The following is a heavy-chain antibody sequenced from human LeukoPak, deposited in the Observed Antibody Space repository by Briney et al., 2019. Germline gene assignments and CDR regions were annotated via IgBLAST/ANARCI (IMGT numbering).Heavy chain of an antibody. CDR3: ARVRGRDGYFDY. J-gene: IGHJ4*02. V-gene: IGHV4-31*03. Sequence: PSETLSLTCTVSGGSISSGGYYWSWIRQHPGKGLEWIGYIYYSGSTYYNPSLKSRVTISVDTSKNQFSLKLSSVTAADTAVYYCARVRGRDGYFDYWGQGTPVTVSS. CDR1: GGSISSGGYY. D-gene: IGHD3-10*01. CDR2: IYYSGST.